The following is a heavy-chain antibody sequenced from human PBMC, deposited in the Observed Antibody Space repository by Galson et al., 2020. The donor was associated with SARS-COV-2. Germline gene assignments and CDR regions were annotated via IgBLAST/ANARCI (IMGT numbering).Heavy chain of an antibody. Sequence: ASETLSLTCTVSGGSMNIYYWSWIRQSPERGLDWIGYLYYRVKTKYNPSLESRVTISVDTSKNQFSLKLSSVTAADTALYYCARLPVVRGVDYWGQGIQVTVSS. CDR3: ARLPVVRGVDY. D-gene: IGHD3-10*01. J-gene: IGHJ4*02. CDR2: LYYRVKT. CDR1: GGSMNIYY. V-gene: IGHV4-59*01.